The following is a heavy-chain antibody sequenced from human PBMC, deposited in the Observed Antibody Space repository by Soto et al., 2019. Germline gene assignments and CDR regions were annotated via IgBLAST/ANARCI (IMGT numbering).Heavy chain of an antibody. CDR2: IYPGDSDT. Sequence: GESLKISCKGSGYSFTSYWIGWVRQMPGKGLEWMGIIYPGDSDTRYSPSFQGQVTISADKSISTAYLQWSSLKASNTAMYYCARRLADCSSTSCYTPDYYYYGMDVWGQGTTVTVSS. CDR3: ARRLADCSSTSCYTPDYYYYGMDV. CDR1: GYSFTSYW. D-gene: IGHD2-2*02. V-gene: IGHV5-51*01. J-gene: IGHJ6*02.